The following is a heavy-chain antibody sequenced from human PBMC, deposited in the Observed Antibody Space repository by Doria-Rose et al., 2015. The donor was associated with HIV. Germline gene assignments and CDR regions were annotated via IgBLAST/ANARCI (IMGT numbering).Heavy chain of an antibody. CDR1: GFTFSSYA. J-gene: IGHJ6*03. CDR2: VSYDGNNK. Sequence: QVQLQESGGGVVQPGRSLRLSCAASGFTFSSYAMHWVRQAPGKGLEWLALVSYDGNNKYYADSVKGRFTISRDNSKNTLYLQMNSLRPEDTAVYYCARDRDYSGYDYMVVWGKGTTVTVSS. D-gene: IGHD1-26*01. CDR3: ARDRDYSGYDYMVV. V-gene: IGHV3-30-3*01.